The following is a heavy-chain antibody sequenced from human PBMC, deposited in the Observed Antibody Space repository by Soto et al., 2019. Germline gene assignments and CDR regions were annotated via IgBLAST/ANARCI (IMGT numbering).Heavy chain of an antibody. CDR2: ISYDGSNK. CDR1: GFTFSSYA. V-gene: IGHV3-30-3*01. J-gene: IGHJ6*02. CDR3: ARGVTVGYYYYGMDV. Sequence: RRLSCAASGFTFSSYAMHWVRQAPGKGLEWVAVISYDGSNKYYADSVKGRFTISRDNSKNTLYLQMNSLRAEDTAVYYCARGVTVGYYYYGMDVWGQGTTVTVSS. D-gene: IGHD4-17*01.